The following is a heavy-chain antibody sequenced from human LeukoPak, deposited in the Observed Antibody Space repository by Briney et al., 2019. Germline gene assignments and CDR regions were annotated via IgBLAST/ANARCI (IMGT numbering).Heavy chain of an antibody. Sequence: PSETLSLTCTVSGASISSFSYYWGWLRQPPGRGLEWIGTIYYSGSTYYNPSLKSRVTISTDTSKNQFSLNLRSVTAADTAVYHCDYWGQGTLVTVSS. V-gene: IGHV4-39*07. CDR3: DY. J-gene: IGHJ4*02. CDR1: GASISSFSYY. CDR2: IYYSGST.